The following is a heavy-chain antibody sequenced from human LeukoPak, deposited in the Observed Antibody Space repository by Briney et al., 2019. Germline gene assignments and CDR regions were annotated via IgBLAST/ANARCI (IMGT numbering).Heavy chain of an antibody. CDR3: ARESNYYGSGILSATFDR. CDR2: INPNSGGT. J-gene: IGHJ5*02. CDR1: GYTFTDYG. V-gene: IGHV1-2*04. D-gene: IGHD3-10*01. Sequence: ASVKVSCKTSGYTFTDYGISWVRQAPGQGLEWMGWINPNSGGTNYAQKFRGWVTMTRDTSIGTAYMELSRLRSDDTAVYYCARESNYYGSGILSATFDRWGQGTLVTVSS.